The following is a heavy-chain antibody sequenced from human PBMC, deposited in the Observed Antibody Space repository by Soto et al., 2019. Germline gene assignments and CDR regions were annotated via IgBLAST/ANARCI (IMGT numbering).Heavy chain of an antibody. CDR3: AKGLATFYYCGMDV. J-gene: IGHJ6*02. CDR1: GFTFSSYA. D-gene: IGHD3-9*01. CDR2: ISGSGSST. Sequence: GGSLRLSCAASGFTFSSYAMTWVRQAPGKVLDWVSAISGSGSSTYYAASVKGRFTISRDNSKNTLYLQMNSLRAEDTAVYYCAKGLATFYYCGMDVWGQGTTVTVS. V-gene: IGHV3-23*01.